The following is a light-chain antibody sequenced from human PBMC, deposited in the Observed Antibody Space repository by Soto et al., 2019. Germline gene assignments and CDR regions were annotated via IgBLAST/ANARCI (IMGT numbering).Light chain of an antibody. J-gene: IGLJ2*01. CDR2: DVS. CDR1: SSDVGGYNY. CDR3: SSYTSSSTLGV. Sequence: QSALTQPASVSGSPGQSITISCTGTSSDVGGYNYVSWYQQHPGKAPKLMIYDVSNRPSGVSNRSSSSKSGNTASLTISGLQSEDEADYYCSSYTSSSTLGVFGGGTKLTVL. V-gene: IGLV2-14*01.